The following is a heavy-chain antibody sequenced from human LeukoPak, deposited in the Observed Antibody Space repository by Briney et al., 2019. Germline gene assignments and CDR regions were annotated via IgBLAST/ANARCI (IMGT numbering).Heavy chain of an antibody. CDR2: IFYSGST. CDR3: ASAVGATSYAFDI. Sequence: PSETLSLTCTVSGGSLSSSSYYWGWIRQPPGKGLEWIGTIFYSGSTYYNPSLKSRVTISVDPSKNQFSLKLSSVTAADTAMYYCASAVGATSYAFDIWGQGTMVTVSS. V-gene: IGHV4-39*07. J-gene: IGHJ3*02. CDR1: GGSLSSSSYY. D-gene: IGHD1-26*01.